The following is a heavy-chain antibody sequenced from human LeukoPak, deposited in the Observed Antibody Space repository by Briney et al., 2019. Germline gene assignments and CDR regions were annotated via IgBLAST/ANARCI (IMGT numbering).Heavy chain of an antibody. J-gene: IGHJ4*02. CDR1: GGSISSGGYY. D-gene: IGHD3-10*01. CDR2: IYHSGST. V-gene: IGHV4-30-2*01. Sequence: SQTLSLTCTVSGGSISSGGYYWSWIRQPPGKGLEWIGYIYHSGSTYYNPSLKSRVTISVDRSKNQFSLKLSSVTAADTAVYYCARVHHYYGSGSYYETRYFDYWGQGTLVTVSS. CDR3: ARVHHYYGSGSYYETRYFDY.